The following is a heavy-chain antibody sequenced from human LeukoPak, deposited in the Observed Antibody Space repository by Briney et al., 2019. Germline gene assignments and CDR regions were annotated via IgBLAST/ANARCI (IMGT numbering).Heavy chain of an antibody. D-gene: IGHD2-2*01. CDR3: ARDYARYCSTGRCNFFDY. CDR2: INLNSGGT. V-gene: IGHV1-2*02. J-gene: IGHJ4*02. Sequence: ASVKVSCKASGYIFTGHYIHWVRQTPGQGLEWMGLINLNSGGTKYAQKFEGRVTVTRDTSISTAYMELSRLRSDDTTVYYCARDYARYCSTGRCNFFDYWGQGTLVTVSS. CDR1: GYIFTGHY.